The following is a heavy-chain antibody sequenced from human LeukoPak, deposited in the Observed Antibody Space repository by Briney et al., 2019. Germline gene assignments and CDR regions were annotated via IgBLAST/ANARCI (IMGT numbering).Heavy chain of an antibody. CDR1: GGSISSRTSY. J-gene: IGHJ6*03. V-gene: IGHV4-39*07. CDR2: IYYSGST. CDR3: ARIGLLSYYYYMDV. Sequence: SETLSLTCTVSGGSISSRTSYWGWVRQPPGKGLEWIGCIYYSGSTYYNPSLESRVTISVDTSKNQFSLKLSSVTAADTAVYYCARIGLLSYYYYMDVWGKGTTVTISS.